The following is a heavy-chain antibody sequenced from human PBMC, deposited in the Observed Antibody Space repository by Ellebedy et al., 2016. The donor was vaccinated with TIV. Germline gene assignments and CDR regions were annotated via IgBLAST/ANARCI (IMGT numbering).Heavy chain of an antibody. CDR1: GYTFTSYD. CDR3: ARRQFYMSDY. D-gene: IGHD5-24*01. CDR2: MNPNSVNT. Sequence: AASVKVSCKASGYTFTSYDINWVRQATGQALEWMGWMNPNSVNTGYAQKFQGRVTMTRNTSISTAYMELSSLTFEDTAVYYCARRQFYMSDYWGQGTLVTVSS. J-gene: IGHJ4*02. V-gene: IGHV1-8*01.